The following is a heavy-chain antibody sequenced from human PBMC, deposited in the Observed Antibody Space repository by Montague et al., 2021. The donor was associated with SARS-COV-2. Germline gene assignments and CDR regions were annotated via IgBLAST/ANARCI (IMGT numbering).Heavy chain of an antibody. CDR2: IYYIGTT. CDR3: AREDGGDWYFDL. Sequence: SETLSLTCTVSGGSISSSSYYWGWIRQPPGKGPEWIGRIYYIGTTFYNPSLRGRVTMSVDTSKNQFSLRLSSVTAADTAVFYCAREDGGDWYFDLWGRGTLVTVSS. CDR1: GGSISSSSYY. J-gene: IGHJ2*01. V-gene: IGHV4-39*02. D-gene: IGHD2-15*01.